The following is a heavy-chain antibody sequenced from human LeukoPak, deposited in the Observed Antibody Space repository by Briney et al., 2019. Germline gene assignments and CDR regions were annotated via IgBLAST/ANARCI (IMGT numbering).Heavy chain of an antibody. V-gene: IGHV4-38-2*02. CDR2: IYHSGST. J-gene: IGHJ5*02. CDR3: ARGHNWFDP. CDR1: GGSISSYY. Sequence: PSETLSLTCTVSGGSISSYYWSWIRQPPGKGLEWIGSIYHSGSTYYNPSLKSRVTISVDTSKNQFSLKLSSVTAADTAVYYCARGHNWFDPWGQGTLVTVSS.